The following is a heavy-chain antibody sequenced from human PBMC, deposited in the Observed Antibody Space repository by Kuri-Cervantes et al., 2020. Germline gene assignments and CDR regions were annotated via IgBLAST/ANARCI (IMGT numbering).Heavy chain of an antibody. CDR3: ARGIPAGWRNSHVSWFDP. Sequence: ASVKVSCKASGYTFTSYYMHWVRRAPGQGLEWMGIINPSGGSTSYAQKFQGRVTMTRDTSISTAYVELSRLRSDDTAVYYCARGIPAGWRNSHVSWFDPWGQGTLVTVSS. CDR1: GYTFTSYY. CDR2: INPSGGST. D-gene: IGHD4-23*01. J-gene: IGHJ5*02. V-gene: IGHV1-46*01.